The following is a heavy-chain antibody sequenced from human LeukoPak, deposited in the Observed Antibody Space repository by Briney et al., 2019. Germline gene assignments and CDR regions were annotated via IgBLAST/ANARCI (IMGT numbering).Heavy chain of an antibody. Sequence: SETLSLTCTASGVSISSYYWSWVRQPPGKGLEWIGYIYYSGSTNYNPSLKSRVTISVDTSKNQFSLKLSSVTAADTAVYYCARGAGTAVTTKGAFDIWGQGTMVTVSS. CDR3: ARGAGTAVTTKGAFDI. V-gene: IGHV4-59*01. J-gene: IGHJ3*02. CDR2: IYYSGST. CDR1: GVSISSYY. D-gene: IGHD4-17*01.